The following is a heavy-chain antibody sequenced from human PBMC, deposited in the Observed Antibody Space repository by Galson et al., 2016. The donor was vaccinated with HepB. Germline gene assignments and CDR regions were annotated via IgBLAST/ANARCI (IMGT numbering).Heavy chain of an antibody. J-gene: IGHJ3*01. Sequence: CAISGDSVSSNTADWNWIRQSPSRGLEWLGRTYYKSRWYTNYGVSVTSRISISPDTSKNQFSLQLNSVTPEDTAIYYCTRTTHRGRKLAFDVWGPGSTVTVSS. D-gene: IGHD1-14*01. CDR2: TYYKSRWYT. V-gene: IGHV6-1*01. CDR1: GDSVSSNTAD. CDR3: TRTTHRGRKLAFDV.